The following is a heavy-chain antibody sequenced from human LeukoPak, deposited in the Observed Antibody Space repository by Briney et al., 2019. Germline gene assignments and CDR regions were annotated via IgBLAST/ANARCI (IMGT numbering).Heavy chain of an antibody. D-gene: IGHD1-26*01. V-gene: IGHV4-39*01. CDR1: GGSFSSSSYY. J-gene: IGHJ3*02. CDR3: ARPGIVGATEAFDI. Sequence: PSGTLSLTCTVSGGSFSSSSYYWGWIRQPPGKGLEWIGSINYSGSTYYNPSLKSRVTISVDTSKNQFSLKLSSVTAADTAVYYCARPGIVGATEAFDIWGQGTMVTVSS. CDR2: INYSGST.